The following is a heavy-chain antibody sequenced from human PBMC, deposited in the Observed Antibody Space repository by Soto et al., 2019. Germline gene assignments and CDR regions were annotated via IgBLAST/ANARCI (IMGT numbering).Heavy chain of an antibody. V-gene: IGHV3-30*03. CDR3: AIDTVGLGMDV. CDR1: GFTFSSYG. Sequence: GGSLRLSCAASGFTFSSYGMHWVRQAPGKGLEWVAVISYDGSNKYYADSVKGRFTISRDNSKNTLYLQMNSLRAEDTAVYYCAIDTVGLGMDVWGQGTTVRVS. J-gene: IGHJ6*02. CDR2: ISYDGSNK.